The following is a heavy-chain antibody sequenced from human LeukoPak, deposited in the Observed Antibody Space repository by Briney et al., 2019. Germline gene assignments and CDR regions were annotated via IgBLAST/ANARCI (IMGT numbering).Heavy chain of an antibody. CDR3: ARGSLLNPRYCTTTTCYSTMDV. V-gene: IGHV1-69*05. CDR1: GGVFTTYT. Sequence: GASVKVSCKASGGVFTTYTISWVRQAPGQGPEWMGGIIPMSGTAKYAQKFQGRVTITTDESMSTAYMELSSLRSEDTAVYYCARGSLLNPRYCTTTTCYSTMDVWGKGTTVTVSS. CDR2: IIPMSGTA. J-gene: IGHJ6*04. D-gene: IGHD2-2*01.